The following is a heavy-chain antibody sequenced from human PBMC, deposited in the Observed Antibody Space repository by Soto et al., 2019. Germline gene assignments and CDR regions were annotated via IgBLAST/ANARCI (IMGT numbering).Heavy chain of an antibody. V-gene: IGHV4-59*01. CDR3: ARAGLGDGSDY. CDR1: GGSISSYY. D-gene: IGHD1-26*01. J-gene: IGHJ4*02. Sequence: SETLSLTCTVSGGSISSYYWSWIRQPPGKGLEWIGYIYYSGSTKYIPSLKSRVTISVDTSKNQFSLKLSSVTAADTAVYYCARAGLGDGSDYWGQGTLVTVPS. CDR2: IYYSGST.